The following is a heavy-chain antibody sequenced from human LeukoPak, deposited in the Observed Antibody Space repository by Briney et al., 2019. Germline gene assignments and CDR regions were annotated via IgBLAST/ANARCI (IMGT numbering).Heavy chain of an antibody. CDR2: IKQDGSEK. D-gene: IGHD3-16*01. CDR1: GFTFSSYW. Sequence: GALRLSCAASGFTFSSYWMSWVRQAPGKGLEWVANIKQDGSEKYYVDSVKGRFTISRDNSKSTLYLQMNSLRAEDTAVYYCARGPGVLFFDYWGQGTLVTVSS. J-gene: IGHJ4*02. CDR3: ARGPGVLFFDY. V-gene: IGHV3-7*03.